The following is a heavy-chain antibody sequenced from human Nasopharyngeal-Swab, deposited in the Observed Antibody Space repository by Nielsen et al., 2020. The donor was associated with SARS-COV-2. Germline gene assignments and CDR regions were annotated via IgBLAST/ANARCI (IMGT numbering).Heavy chain of an antibody. CDR2: INPSDGST. Sequence: ASVKVSCKPSGSTFNFYYMHWVRQAPGQGLEWVGMINPSDGSTSYADNLQGRVTMTTDTSTGTVYMELSSLKSGDTAVYYCARWVEAATFFGTWGQGTMVTVSS. CDR1: GSTFNFYY. CDR3: ARWVEAATFFGT. D-gene: IGHD6-13*01. V-gene: IGHV1-46*02. J-gene: IGHJ3*01.